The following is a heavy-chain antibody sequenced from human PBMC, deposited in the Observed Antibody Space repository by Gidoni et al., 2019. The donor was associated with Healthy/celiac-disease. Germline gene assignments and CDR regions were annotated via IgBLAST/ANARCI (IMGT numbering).Heavy chain of an antibody. D-gene: IGHD6-13*01. J-gene: IGHJ3*02. Sequence: QITLKESGPTLVKPTHTLTLTCTFTDFSLSTSGVGVCWIRQPPGKALEWLALMYWDDDKRYSPSLKSRLTSTKDTSKNQVVLTMTNMDPVDTATYYCAHTYSSRPAGAFDIWGQGTMVTVSS. V-gene: IGHV2-5*02. CDR1: DFSLSTSGVG. CDR3: AHTYSSRPAGAFDI. CDR2: MYWDDDK.